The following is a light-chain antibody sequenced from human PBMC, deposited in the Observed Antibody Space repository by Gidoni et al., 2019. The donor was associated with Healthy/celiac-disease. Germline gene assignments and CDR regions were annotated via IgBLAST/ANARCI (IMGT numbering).Light chain of an antibody. Sequence: DIQMTQSPSSLSASVGDRVTIPCQASQDISNYLNWYQQKPGKAPKLLIYDASNLETGVPSRFSGSGSGTDFTFTISSLQPEDIVTYYCQQYDNLPFTFGPGTKVDIK. CDR3: QQYDNLPFT. CDR2: DAS. J-gene: IGKJ3*01. V-gene: IGKV1-33*01. CDR1: QDISNY.